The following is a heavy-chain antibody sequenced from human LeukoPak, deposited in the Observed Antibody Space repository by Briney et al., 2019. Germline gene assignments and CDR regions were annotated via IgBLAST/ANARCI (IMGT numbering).Heavy chain of an antibody. J-gene: IGHJ4*02. CDR1: GGSISSSSYY. D-gene: IGHD4-17*01. V-gene: IGHV4-39*01. CDR3: ARAPTVTFFDY. CDR2: IYYSRST. Sequence: SGTLSLTCTVSGGSISSSSYYWGWIRQPPGKGLEWIGSIYYSRSTYYNPSLKSRVTISVDTSKNQFSLKLSSVTAADTAVYYCARAPTVTFFDYWGQGTLVTVSS.